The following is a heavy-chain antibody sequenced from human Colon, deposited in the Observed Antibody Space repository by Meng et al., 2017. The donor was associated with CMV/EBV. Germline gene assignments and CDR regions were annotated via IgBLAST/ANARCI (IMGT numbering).Heavy chain of an antibody. D-gene: IGHD2-8*01. V-gene: IGHV1-18*04. CDR2: SSTYTSAT. J-gene: IGHJ5*02. Sequence: GESLKISCTASGLTVSKTYMSWVRQAPGQGLEWMGWSSTYTSATNYTPKFQGRVTMTTDSSTNTAYMELRNLKSDDTAVYYCARGYCTDAACYTGFWFDPWGQGTLVTVSS. CDR1: GLTVSKTY. CDR3: ARGYCTDAACYTGFWFDP.